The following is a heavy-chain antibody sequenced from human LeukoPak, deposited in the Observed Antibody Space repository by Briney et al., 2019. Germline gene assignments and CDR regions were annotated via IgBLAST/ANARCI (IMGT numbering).Heavy chain of an antibody. CDR3: AKDADTNNWYRENFFDY. V-gene: IGHV3-23*01. J-gene: IGHJ4*02. CDR1: GFTFSSYA. Sequence: GGSLRLSYAVSGFTFSSYAMSWVRQAPGKGLEWVSDISGSGRSTYYADSVKGRFTISRDNSKNTLYLQMNSLRAVDTAVYYCAKDADTNNWYRENFFDYGGREPRATVPS. CDR2: ISGSGRST. D-gene: IGHD6-13*01.